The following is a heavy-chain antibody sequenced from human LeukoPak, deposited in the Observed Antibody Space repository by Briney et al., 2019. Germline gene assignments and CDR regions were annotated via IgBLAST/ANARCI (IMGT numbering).Heavy chain of an antibody. CDR1: GFTFDDYG. CDR2: INWNGGST. V-gene: IGHV3-20*04. CDR3: ARSYYESSGYPPTSFDY. Sequence: GGSLRLSCAVSGFTFDDYGMSWVRQAPGKGLEWVSGINWNGGSTGYADSVKGRFTISRDNAKNSLYLQMNSLRAEDTALYYCARSYYESSGYPPTSFDYWGQGTLVTVSS. J-gene: IGHJ4*02. D-gene: IGHD3-22*01.